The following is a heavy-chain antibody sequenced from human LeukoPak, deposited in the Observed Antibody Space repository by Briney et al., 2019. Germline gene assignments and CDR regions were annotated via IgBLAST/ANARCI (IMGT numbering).Heavy chain of an antibody. V-gene: IGHV1-2*02. Sequence: ASVKDSCKASGYTFTGYYMHWVRQAPGQGLEWMGWINPNSGGTNYAQKFQGRVTMTRDTSISTAYMELSRLRSDDTAVYYCARDGDFWSGYYTKVYWGQGTLVTVSS. CDR3: ARDGDFWSGYYTKVY. CDR1: GYTFTGYY. D-gene: IGHD3-3*01. CDR2: INPNSGGT. J-gene: IGHJ4*02.